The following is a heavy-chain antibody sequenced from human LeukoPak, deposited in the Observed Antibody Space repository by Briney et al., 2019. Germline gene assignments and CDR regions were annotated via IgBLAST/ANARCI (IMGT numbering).Heavy chain of an antibody. CDR3: ARGGGTMMVVALDAFDI. D-gene: IGHD3-22*01. V-gene: IGHV1-2*02. CDR1: GYTFTCYY. CDR2: INPNSGGT. Sequence: GASVKVSCKAAGYTFTCYYMHWGRQAPGQGLEWMGWINPNSGGTNYAQKFQGRVTMTGDTSITTAYMELSRLRSDDTAVYYCARGGGTMMVVALDAFDIWGQGTMVTASS. J-gene: IGHJ3*02.